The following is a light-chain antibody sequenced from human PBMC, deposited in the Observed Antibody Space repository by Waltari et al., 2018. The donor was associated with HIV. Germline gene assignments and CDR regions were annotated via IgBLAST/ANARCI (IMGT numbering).Light chain of an antibody. J-gene: IGLJ2*01. CDR1: SSNIGSNT. V-gene: IGLV1-44*01. CDR2: SNN. CDR3: AAWDDILNEV. Sequence: QSVLTQPPSASGTPAQRVTIACSGSSSNIGSNTVNWYQQLPGTAPKLLIYSNNQRPSWVPDRFSGSKSGTSAYLAISGLQSEDEADYYWAAWDDILNEVFGGGTKLTVL.